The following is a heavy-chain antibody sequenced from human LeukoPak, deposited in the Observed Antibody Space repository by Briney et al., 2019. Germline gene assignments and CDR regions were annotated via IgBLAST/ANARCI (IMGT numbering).Heavy chain of an antibody. J-gene: IGHJ4*02. CDR1: GGSISSYY. D-gene: IGHD5-18*01. Sequence: SETLSLTCTVSGGSISSYYWSWIRQPPGKGLEWIEYIYYSGSTNYNPSLKSRVTISVDTSKNQFSLKLSSVTAADTAVYYCARVVDTAMAFDYWGQGTLVTVSS. CDR3: ARVVDTAMAFDY. CDR2: IYYSGST. V-gene: IGHV4-59*01.